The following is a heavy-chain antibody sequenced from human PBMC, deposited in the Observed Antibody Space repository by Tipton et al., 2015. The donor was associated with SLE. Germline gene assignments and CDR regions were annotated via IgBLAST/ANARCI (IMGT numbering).Heavy chain of an antibody. CDR3: ARTSYDSSADDGGFDI. V-gene: IGHV4-59*11. CDR2: IYYSGST. CDR1: GGSISSHY. D-gene: IGHD3-22*01. J-gene: IGHJ3*02. Sequence: TLSLTCTVSGGSISSHYWRWIRRPPGKGLEWIGYIYYSGSTHYNPSLKSRVTISVDTSKNQFSLKLSSVTAADTAVYYCARTSYDSSADDGGFDIWAQGAMVTVSS.